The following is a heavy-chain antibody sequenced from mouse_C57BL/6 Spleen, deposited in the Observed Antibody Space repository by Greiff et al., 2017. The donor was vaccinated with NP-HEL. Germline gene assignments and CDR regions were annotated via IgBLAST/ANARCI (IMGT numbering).Heavy chain of an antibody. D-gene: IGHD2-4*01. V-gene: IGHV14-3*01. Sequence: EVQLQQSVAELVRPGASVKLSCTASGFNIKNTYMHWVKQRPEQGLEWIGRIDPANGNTKYAPKFPGKATITADTSSNTAYLQLRSLTSAGTSIDYWARGGYDYEWDYAMDYWGQGTSVTVSS. J-gene: IGHJ4*01. CDR2: IDPANGNT. CDR1: GFNIKNTY. CDR3: ARGGYDYEWDYAMDY.